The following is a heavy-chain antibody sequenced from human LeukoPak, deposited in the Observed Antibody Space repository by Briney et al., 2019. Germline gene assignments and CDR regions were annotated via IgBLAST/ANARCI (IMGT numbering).Heavy chain of an antibody. V-gene: IGHV1-24*01. J-gene: IGHJ4*02. CDR1: GSTLTDFS. CDR3: ARDYQYCSGGSCTRNVFDY. CDR2: FDREDGET. Sequence: ASVKVSCKVSGSTLTDFSIHWVRQAPGKGLEWMGGFDREDGETIYAQKFQGRVTMTRDTSTSTVYMELSSLRSEDTAVYYCARDYQYCSGGSCTRNVFDYWGQGALVTVSS. D-gene: IGHD2-15*01.